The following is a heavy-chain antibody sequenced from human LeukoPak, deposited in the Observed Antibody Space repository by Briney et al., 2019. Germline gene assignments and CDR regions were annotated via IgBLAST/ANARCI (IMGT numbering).Heavy chain of an antibody. D-gene: IGHD2-15*01. J-gene: IGHJ5*02. V-gene: IGHV4-39*01. CDR1: GGSISSSSRY. CDR2: IYYSGST. Sequence: TSETLSLTCTVSGGSISSSSRYWAWIRQSPGKGLEWIASIYYSGSTYYNPSLKSRVTISVDTSKSQFSLKLTSVTAGDTAMYYYARQGQTQRVAWFDPWGQGTLVTVSS. CDR3: ARQGQTQRVAWFDP.